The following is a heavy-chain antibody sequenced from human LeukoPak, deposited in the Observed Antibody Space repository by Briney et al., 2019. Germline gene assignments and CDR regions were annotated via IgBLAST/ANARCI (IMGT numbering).Heavy chain of an antibody. V-gene: IGHV3-23*01. Sequence: GGSLRLSCAASGFTFSSYAMSWVRQGPGKGLEWVSVISGSGGSTYYADSVKGRFTISRDNSKNTLYLQMNSLRAEDTAVYYCARDPGRYCSGGSCSGPYYYYYYAMDVWGQGTTVTVSS. CDR2: ISGSGGST. CDR1: GFTFSSYA. CDR3: ARDPGRYCSGGSCSGPYYYYYYAMDV. D-gene: IGHD2-15*01. J-gene: IGHJ6*02.